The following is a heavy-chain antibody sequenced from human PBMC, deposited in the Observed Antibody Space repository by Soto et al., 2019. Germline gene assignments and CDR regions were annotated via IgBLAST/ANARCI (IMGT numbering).Heavy chain of an antibody. Sequence: ASVKVSCKASGYTFTDYSMHWVRQAPGQGLEWMGWINPNSGDTKYAQKLQGRVTMTTDTSTSTADMELRSLRSDDTAVYYCAREHNYFDYWGQGTLVTVAS. CDR2: INPNSGDT. CDR3: AREHNYFDY. V-gene: IGHV1-2*02. J-gene: IGHJ4*02. D-gene: IGHD2-21*01. CDR1: GYTFTDYS.